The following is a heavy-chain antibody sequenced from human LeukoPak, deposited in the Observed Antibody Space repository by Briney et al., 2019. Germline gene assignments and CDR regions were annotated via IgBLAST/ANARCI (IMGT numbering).Heavy chain of an antibody. CDR3: ARGKYSSGWYQWLSY. D-gene: IGHD6-19*01. Sequence: ASVKVSCKAPGGTFSSYAISWVRQAPGQGLEWMGGIIPIFGTANYAQKFQGRVTITTDESTSTAYMELSSLRSEDTAVYYCARGKYSSGWYQWLSYWGQGTLVTVSS. CDR2: IIPIFGTA. V-gene: IGHV1-69*05. CDR1: GGTFSSYA. J-gene: IGHJ4*02.